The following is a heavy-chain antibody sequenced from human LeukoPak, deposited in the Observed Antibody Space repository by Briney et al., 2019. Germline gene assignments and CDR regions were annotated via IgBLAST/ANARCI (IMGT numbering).Heavy chain of an antibody. J-gene: IGHJ4*02. CDR1: GGSFSGYY. Sequence: PSETLSLTCAVYGGSFSGYYWSWIRQPPGKGLEWIGEINHSGSTNYNPSLKSRVTISVDTSKNQFSLKLSSVTAADTAVYYCARRYNTGIRVWGQGTLVTVSS. CDR3: ARRYNTGIRV. V-gene: IGHV4-34*01. D-gene: IGHD1-14*01. CDR2: INHSGST.